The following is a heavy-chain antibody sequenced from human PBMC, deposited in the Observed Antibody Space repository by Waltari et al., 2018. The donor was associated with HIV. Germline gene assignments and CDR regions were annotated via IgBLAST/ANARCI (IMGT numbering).Heavy chain of an antibody. CDR2: FDPEDDET. V-gene: IGHV1-24*01. J-gene: IGHJ6*02. D-gene: IGHD1-26*01. CDR3: ATGGGTTSIQLYDLDV. Sequence: QVQLIQSGAEVKKPGASVKVSCKVFGYTRTELSMHSVRQAPGKGLEWMGGFDPEDDETIYAQKFQGRVTMTEDTSTDSAYMELSSLTSEDTAVYYCATGGGTTSIQLYDLDVWGQGTTVTVSS. CDR1: GYTRTELS.